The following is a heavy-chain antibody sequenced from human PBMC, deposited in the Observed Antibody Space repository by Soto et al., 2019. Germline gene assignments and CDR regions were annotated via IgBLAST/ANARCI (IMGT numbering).Heavy chain of an antibody. CDR1: GFTLSGYA. D-gene: IGHD2-15*01. CDR2: ISTSGKTI. Sequence: VQLVESGGGLVQPGGSLRLSCAASGFTLSGYAMNWVRQAPGKGLEWVAFISTSGKTISYADSVMGRFTISKDINKNSLYFKMNSLRNDDTAVYYSVRNQATGRCWVDVDFWGQGTQVTVSS. J-gene: IGHJ4*02. CDR3: VRNQATGRCWVDVDF. V-gene: IGHV3-48*02.